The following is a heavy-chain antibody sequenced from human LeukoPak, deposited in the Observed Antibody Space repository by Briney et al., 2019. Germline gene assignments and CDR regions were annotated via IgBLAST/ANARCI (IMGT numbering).Heavy chain of an antibody. CDR2: IIPILGIA. D-gene: IGHD1-26*01. J-gene: IGHJ5*02. Sequence: SVKVSCKASGGTFSSYTTSWVRQAPGQGLEWMGRIIPILGIANYAQKFQGRVTITADKSTSTAYMELSSLRSEDTAVYYCARERSGSPGWFDPWGQGTLVTVSS. CDR1: GGTFSSYT. CDR3: ARERSGSPGWFDP. V-gene: IGHV1-69*02.